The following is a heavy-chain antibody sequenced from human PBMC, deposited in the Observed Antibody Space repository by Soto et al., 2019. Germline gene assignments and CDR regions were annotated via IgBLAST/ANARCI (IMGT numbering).Heavy chain of an antibody. CDR2: MNPNSGNT. Sequence: QVQLVQSGAEVKKSGASVKVSCKASRYTFTSYDINWVRQATGQGLEWMGWMNPNSGNTGYEQKFQGRITMSRNTSTNTAYMELSSLRSEDTAVYYCARGQEVWWNAGPLGLHGLDVWGQGTTVTVSS. J-gene: IGHJ6*02. CDR1: RYTFTSYD. CDR3: ARGQEVWWNAGPLGLHGLDV. V-gene: IGHV1-8*01. D-gene: IGHD3-16*01.